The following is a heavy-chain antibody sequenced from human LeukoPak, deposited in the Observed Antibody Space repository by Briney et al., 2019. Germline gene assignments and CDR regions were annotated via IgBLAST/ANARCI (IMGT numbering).Heavy chain of an antibody. D-gene: IGHD1-26*01. CDR2: ISWNSGSI. CDR1: GFTFDDYA. Sequence: GGSLRLSCAASGFTFDDYAMHWVRQAPGKGLEWVSGISWNSGSIGYADSVKGRFTISRDNAKNSLYLQMNSLRAEDTALYYCAKDKEWEPFYFDYWDQGTLVTVSS. V-gene: IGHV3-9*01. J-gene: IGHJ4*02. CDR3: AKDKEWEPFYFDY.